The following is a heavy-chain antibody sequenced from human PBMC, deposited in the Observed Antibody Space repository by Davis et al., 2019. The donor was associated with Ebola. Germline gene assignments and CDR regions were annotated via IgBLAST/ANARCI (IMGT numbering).Heavy chain of an antibody. V-gene: IGHV3-21*01. D-gene: IGHD2-21*01. Sequence: PGGSLRLSCAASGFTFSSYSMNWVRQAPGKGLEWVSSISSSSSYIYYADSVKGRFTISRDNAKNSLYLQMNSLRAEDTAVYYCARDPHIVAWGDFDYWGQGTLVTVSS. CDR3: ARDPHIVAWGDFDY. CDR1: GFTFSSYS. J-gene: IGHJ4*02. CDR2: ISSSSSYI.